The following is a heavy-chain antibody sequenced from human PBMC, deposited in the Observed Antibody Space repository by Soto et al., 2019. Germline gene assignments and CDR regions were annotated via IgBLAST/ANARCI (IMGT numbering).Heavy chain of an antibody. J-gene: IGHJ5*02. CDR3: TRVPAASSQLNP. V-gene: IGHV4-59*12. Sequence: ASETLSSTCTVSGGSIFISYWTWIRHPPVKGLEWIGNVYYSGSTNYNPSLKSRITISVVTSKYMVSLKLTSVTYASPPFYYWTRVPAASSQLNPRRRVNLVTV. CDR2: VYYSGST. CDR1: GGSIFISY. D-gene: IGHD2-15*01.